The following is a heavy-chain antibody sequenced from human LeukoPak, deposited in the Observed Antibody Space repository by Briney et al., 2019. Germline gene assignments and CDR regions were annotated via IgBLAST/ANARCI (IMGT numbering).Heavy chain of an antibody. CDR1: GFTFSSYA. V-gene: IGHV3-30-3*01. CDR3: ARDLGGGSYSYYFDY. CDR2: ISYDGSNK. D-gene: IGHD1-26*01. Sequence: PGGSLRLSCAASGFTFSSYAMHWVRQAPGKGLEWVAVISYDGSNKYYADSVKGRFTISRDNSKNTLYLQMNSLRAEDTAVYYCARDLGGGSYSYYFDYWGQGTLVTVSS. J-gene: IGHJ4*02.